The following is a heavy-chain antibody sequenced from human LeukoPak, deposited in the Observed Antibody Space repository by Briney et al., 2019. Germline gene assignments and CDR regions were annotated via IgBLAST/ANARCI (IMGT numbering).Heavy chain of an antibody. CDR3: ARGRRDRYCSGGSCPRGNTKHFDY. D-gene: IGHD2-15*01. CDR1: GGSISSSSYY. J-gene: IGHJ4*02. Sequence: SETLSLTCTVSGGSISSSSYYWGWIRQPPGKGLEWIGSIYYSGSTYYNPSLKSRVTISVDTSKNQFSLKLSSVTAADTAVYYCARGRRDRYCSGGSCPRGNTKHFDYWGQGTLVTVSS. V-gene: IGHV4-39*07. CDR2: IYYSGST.